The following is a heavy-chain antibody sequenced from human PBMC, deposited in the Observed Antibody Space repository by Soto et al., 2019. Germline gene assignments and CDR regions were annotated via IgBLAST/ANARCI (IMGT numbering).Heavy chain of an antibody. D-gene: IGHD6-13*01. V-gene: IGHV3-53*01. CDR2: IYSGGST. Sequence: GGSLRLSCAASGFTVSSNYMSWVRRAPGKGLEWVSVIYSGGSTYYADSVKGRFTISRDNSKNTLYLQMNSLRAEDTAVYYCAREVRWAAAGNGQGYYYYGMDVWGQGTTVTVSS. CDR1: GFTVSSNY. J-gene: IGHJ6*02. CDR3: AREVRWAAAGNGQGYYYYGMDV.